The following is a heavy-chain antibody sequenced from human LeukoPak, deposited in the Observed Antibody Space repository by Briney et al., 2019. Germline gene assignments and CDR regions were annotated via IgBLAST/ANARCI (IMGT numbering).Heavy chain of an antibody. Sequence: ASVKVSCKASGGSFSGYAFSCVRQAPGQGLEWMGGIIPVFGTANYAEKFYGRVTITTDESTGTAYMDLNSLTSEDTAVYYSARSTHYHRVTGYTSYFFSYMDVWGEGTTVTVSS. CDR1: GGSFSGYA. V-gene: IGHV1-69*05. J-gene: IGHJ6*03. D-gene: IGHD3-9*01. CDR3: ARSTHYHRVTGYTSYFFSYMDV. CDR2: IIPVFGTA.